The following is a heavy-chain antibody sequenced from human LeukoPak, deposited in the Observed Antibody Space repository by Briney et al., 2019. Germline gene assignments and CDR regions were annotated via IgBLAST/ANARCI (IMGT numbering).Heavy chain of an antibody. CDR3: ARDQAASSRNWYFDL. CDR2: TFYRSEWYN. J-gene: IGHJ2*01. V-gene: IGHV6-1*01. D-gene: IGHD6-13*01. Sequence: SQTLSLTCAISGDSVSSNSAAWNWIRQSPSRGLEWLGRTFYRSEWYNDYAVSVKSRITINPDTSKNQFSLHLNSVTPEDTAIYYCARDQAASSRNWYFDLWGRGTLVTVSS. CDR1: GDSVSSNSAA.